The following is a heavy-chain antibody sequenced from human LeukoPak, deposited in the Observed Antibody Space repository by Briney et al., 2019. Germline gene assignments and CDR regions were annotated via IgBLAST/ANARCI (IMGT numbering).Heavy chain of an antibody. CDR1: GFTFSSYS. CDR2: ISSSSTYI. D-gene: IGHD6-13*01. J-gene: IGHJ4*02. V-gene: IGHV3-21*01. CDR3: ARAGYSSSWTFDY. Sequence: PGGSLRFSCAVSGFTFSSYSMNWVRQAPGKGLEWVSSISSSSTYIYYADSVKGRFTISRDNAKNSLYLQRNSLIAEDTAVYYCARAGYSSSWTFDYWGQGTLVTVSS.